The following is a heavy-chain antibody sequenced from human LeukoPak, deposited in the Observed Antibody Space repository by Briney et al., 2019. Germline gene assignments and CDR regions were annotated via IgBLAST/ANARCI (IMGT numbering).Heavy chain of an antibody. Sequence: GGSLRLSCAASGFTVSGNHMSWVRQAPGKGLEWVSVIYSGGSTYYADSVKGRFTISRDNSKNTLYLQMNSLRAEDTAVYYCASRDYYDSSGYPDAFDIWGQGTKVTVSS. V-gene: IGHV3-66*01. CDR2: IYSGGST. CDR3: ASRDYYDSSGYPDAFDI. J-gene: IGHJ3*02. D-gene: IGHD3-22*01. CDR1: GFTVSGNH.